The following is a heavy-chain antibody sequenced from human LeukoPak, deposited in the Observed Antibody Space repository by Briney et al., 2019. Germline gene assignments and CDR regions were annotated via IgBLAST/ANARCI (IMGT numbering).Heavy chain of an antibody. Sequence: GSLRLSCAASGFTFSSYAMHWVRQAPGKGLEWVAVISYDGSNKYYADSVKGRFTISRDNSKNTLYLQMNSLRAEDTAVYYCARSEEKPVTSEITMIVVVITPNFDYWGQGTLVTVSS. D-gene: IGHD3-22*01. CDR3: ARSEEKPVTSEITMIVVVITPNFDY. CDR1: GFTFSSYA. V-gene: IGHV3-30-3*01. CDR2: ISYDGSNK. J-gene: IGHJ4*02.